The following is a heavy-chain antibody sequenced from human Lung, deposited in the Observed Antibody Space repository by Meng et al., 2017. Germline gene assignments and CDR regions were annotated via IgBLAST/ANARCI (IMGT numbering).Heavy chain of an antibody. Sequence: GESGGGLVPPRGSLGLSCAASGFTFTDHWMHWVRQGPGKGLVWVSRINRDGTKPTYADSVKGRFTISRDNAKNTLYLQMNNLRAEDTAFYYCTNDRLNHWGQGALVTVSS. D-gene: IGHD1-1*01. CDR2: INRDGTKP. CDR3: TNDRLNH. CDR1: GFTFTDHW. J-gene: IGHJ1*01. V-gene: IGHV3-74*01.